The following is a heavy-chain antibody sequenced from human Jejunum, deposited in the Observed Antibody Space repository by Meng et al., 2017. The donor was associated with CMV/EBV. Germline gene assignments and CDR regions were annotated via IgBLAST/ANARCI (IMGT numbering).Heavy chain of an antibody. CDR1: GFTFSSDW. Sequence: EGQLVEAGGGLVQPGGSLVLACAASGFTFSSDWMHWVRQAPGKGLEWVSRINTDGRNTNYADSVKGRFTISRDNAKNTLYLQMNSLRVEDTAVYYCARDYYSSGTHWGQGTLVTVSS. CDR3: ARDYYSSGTH. V-gene: IGHV3-74*01. CDR2: INTDGRNT. J-gene: IGHJ4*02. D-gene: IGHD6-19*01.